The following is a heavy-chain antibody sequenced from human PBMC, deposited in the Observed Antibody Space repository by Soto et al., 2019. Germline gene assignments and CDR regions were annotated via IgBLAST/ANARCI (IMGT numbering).Heavy chain of an antibody. CDR3: ARDGGTAMVTEYYYYYYGMDV. J-gene: IGHJ6*02. CDR2: INPNSGGT. Sequence: ASVKVSCKASGYTFTGYYMHWVRQAPGQGLEWMGWINPNSGGTNYAQKFQGRVTMTRDTSISTAYMELSRLRSDDTAVYYCARDGGTAMVTEYYYYYYGMDVWGQGTTVTVSS. CDR1: GYTFTGYY. V-gene: IGHV1-2*02. D-gene: IGHD5-18*01.